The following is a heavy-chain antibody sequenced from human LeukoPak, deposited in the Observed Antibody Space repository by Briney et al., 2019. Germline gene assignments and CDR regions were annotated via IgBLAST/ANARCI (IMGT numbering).Heavy chain of an antibody. J-gene: IGHJ4*02. Sequence: GGSLRLSCAASGFTFSSYWMHWVRQAPGKGLVWVSRIASDGSTVYADSVKGRFTISRDNSKNTLYLQMSSLRAEDTAVYYCAKDWLGYCSSTSCYPFDYWGQGTLVTVSS. CDR3: AKDWLGYCSSTSCYPFDY. CDR1: GFTFSSYW. V-gene: IGHV3-74*01. CDR2: IASDGST. D-gene: IGHD2-2*01.